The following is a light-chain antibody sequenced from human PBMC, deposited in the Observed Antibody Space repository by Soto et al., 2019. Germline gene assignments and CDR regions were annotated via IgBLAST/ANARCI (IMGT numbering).Light chain of an antibody. Sequence: EIVLTQPPGTLSLSPGESGTLSCRASQSLGTNFLAWFQQKPGQAPMLLIYGASTRATGIPDRFSGSGSGTAFTLTITRLEPEDSAVYYCQHYGVSPRTFGQGTKVQIK. J-gene: IGKJ1*01. CDR3: QHYGVSPRT. V-gene: IGKV3-20*01. CDR1: QSLGTNF. CDR2: GAS.